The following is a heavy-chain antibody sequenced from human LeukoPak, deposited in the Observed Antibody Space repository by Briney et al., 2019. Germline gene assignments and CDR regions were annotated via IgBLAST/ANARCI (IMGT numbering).Heavy chain of an antibody. D-gene: IGHD1-1*01. CDR3: ATRGVKTTRFDY. J-gene: IGHJ4*02. Sequence: LETLSLTCTVSGGSISSYYWSWIRQPPGKGLEWIGYLYNSGTTNYNPSLKSRVSISGDTSKNQFSLKLNSVTAADTAVYYCATRGVKTTRFDYWGQGILVTVSS. CDR2: LYNSGTT. V-gene: IGHV4-59*01. CDR1: GGSISSYY.